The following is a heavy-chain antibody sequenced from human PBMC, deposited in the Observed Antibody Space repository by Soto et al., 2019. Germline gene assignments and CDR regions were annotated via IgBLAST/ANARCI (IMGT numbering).Heavy chain of an antibody. CDR2: TYYRSKWYN. CDR1: GDSVSSNSAA. D-gene: IGHD2-15*01. CDR3: AGERWLTSGYYYGLDF. V-gene: IGHV6-1*01. J-gene: IGHJ6*02. Sequence: PSQTLSLTCAISGDSVSSNSAAWNWIRQSPSRGLEWLGRTYYRSKWYNDYAVSVKSRVTINPDTSKNQFSLQLNSVTPEDTAVYYCAGERWLTSGYYYGLDFXGQGTTVTVSS.